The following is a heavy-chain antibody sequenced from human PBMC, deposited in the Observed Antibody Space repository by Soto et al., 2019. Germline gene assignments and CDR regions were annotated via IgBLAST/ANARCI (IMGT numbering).Heavy chain of an antibody. V-gene: IGHV1-69*01. CDR3: AAAVWRGYSEYYYGMDV. J-gene: IGHJ6*02. Sequence: QVPLVQSGAEVRKPGSSVTVSCKAFGGTFISYAFSWVRQAPGQGLEWMGGTIPIFSTTHYAQNFQGRVTITADGSTSTAYMELSSLRSEDTAVYYCAAAVWRGYSEYYYGMDVWGLGTTVTVSS. CDR1: GGTFISYA. CDR2: TIPIFSTT. D-gene: IGHD3-3*01.